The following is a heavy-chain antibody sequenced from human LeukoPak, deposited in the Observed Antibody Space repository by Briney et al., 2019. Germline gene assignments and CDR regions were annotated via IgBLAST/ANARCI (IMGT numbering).Heavy chain of an antibody. J-gene: IGHJ3*02. CDR1: GGSISSYY. CDR3: ARYYGALDAFDI. D-gene: IGHD4-17*01. V-gene: IGHV4-59*08. Sequence: SETLSLTCTVSGGSISSYYWSWIRQPPGKGLEWIGYIFYSGSTNYNPSLKSRVTISVDTSKNQFSLKLSSVTAADTAVYYCARYYGALDAFDIWGQGTMVTVSS. CDR2: IFYSGST.